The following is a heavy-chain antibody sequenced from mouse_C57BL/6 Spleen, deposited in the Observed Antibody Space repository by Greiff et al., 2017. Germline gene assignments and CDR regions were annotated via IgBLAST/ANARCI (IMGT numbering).Heavy chain of an antibody. CDR3: ARLTTVVATDHWYFDV. CDR2: IYPRSGNT. J-gene: IGHJ1*03. CDR1: GYTFTSYG. D-gene: IGHD1-1*01. V-gene: IGHV1-81*01. Sequence: VQLQQSGAELARPGASVKLSCKASGYTFTSYGISWVKQRTGQGLEWIGEIYPRSGNTYYNEKFKGKATLTADKSSSTAYMELRSLTSEDSAVYFCARLTTVVATDHWYFDVWGTGTTVTVSS.